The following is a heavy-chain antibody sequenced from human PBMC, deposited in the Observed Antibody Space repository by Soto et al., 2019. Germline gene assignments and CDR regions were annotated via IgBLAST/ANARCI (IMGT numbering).Heavy chain of an antibody. D-gene: IGHD2-2*01. CDR2: IRTSPTTI. Sequence: EVQLVESGGGLVQPGGSLRLSCAASGFTFSAYSMNWVRQAPGKGLEWISYIRTSPTTIHYADSVKGRFIISRDNAKNSLYLQMNSLRAEDTAIYYCARDYHYAFDFWGQGTLVTVSS. J-gene: IGHJ4*02. CDR3: ARDYHYAFDF. CDR1: GFTFSAYS. V-gene: IGHV3-48*01.